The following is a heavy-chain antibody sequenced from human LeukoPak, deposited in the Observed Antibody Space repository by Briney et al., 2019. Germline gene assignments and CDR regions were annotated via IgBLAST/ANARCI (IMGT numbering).Heavy chain of an antibody. V-gene: IGHV4-59*08. CDR2: IHYSGTT. J-gene: IGHJ6*03. CDR1: GGSISSDY. CDR3: ARGRSTVVTPNYYYYYCMDV. D-gene: IGHD4-23*01. Sequence: SETLSLTCTVSGGSISSDYWTWIRQPPGKGLEWIGYIHYSGTTTYNPSLKSRVTISVDMSKKYFSLRLSAVTAVDTAVYYCARGRSTVVTPNYYYYYCMDVWGKGTTVTVSS.